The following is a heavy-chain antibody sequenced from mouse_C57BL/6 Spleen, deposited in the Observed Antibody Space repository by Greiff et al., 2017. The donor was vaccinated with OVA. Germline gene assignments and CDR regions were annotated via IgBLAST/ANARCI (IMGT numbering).Heavy chain of an antibody. Sequence: VQLQQPGAELVRPGSSVKLSCKASGYTFTSYWMHWVKQRPIQGLEWIGNIDPSDSETHYNQKFKDKATLTVDKSSSTAYMQLSSLTSEDSAVYYCAFIYYDYDGGYFDYWGQGTTLTVSS. J-gene: IGHJ2*01. V-gene: IGHV1-52*01. CDR1: GYTFTSYW. CDR2: IDPSDSET. CDR3: AFIYYDYDGGYFDY. D-gene: IGHD2-4*01.